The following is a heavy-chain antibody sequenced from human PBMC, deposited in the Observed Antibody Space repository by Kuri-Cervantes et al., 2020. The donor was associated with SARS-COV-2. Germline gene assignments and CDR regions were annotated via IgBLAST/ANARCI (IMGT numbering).Heavy chain of an antibody. CDR3: ARVPLSIAAAGRWFDP. J-gene: IGHJ5*02. D-gene: IGHD6-13*01. V-gene: IGHV4-61*10. CDR2: IYYSGST. CDR1: GGSINSGDYY. Sequence: GSLRLSCTVSGGSINSGDYYWSWIRQPAGKGLEWIGYIYYSGSTNYNPSLKSRVTISVDTSKNQFSLKLSSVTAADTAVYYCARVPLSIAAAGRWFDPWGQGTLVTVSS.